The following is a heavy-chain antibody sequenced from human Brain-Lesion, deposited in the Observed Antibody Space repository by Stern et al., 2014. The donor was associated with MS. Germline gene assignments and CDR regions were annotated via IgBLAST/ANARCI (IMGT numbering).Heavy chain of an antibody. CDR3: ERVYNTIYGIVTQRGSGMDV. CDR1: GFTFGNYW. J-gene: IGHJ6*02. Sequence: EVQLVESGGGLVQPGGSLTISCTAAGFTFGNYWMTWVRQAPGKGLEWVANITEDGTEKNYVDSVKGRFTISRDNARNSLYLQMNSLRVEDTALYYCERVYNTIYGIVTQRGSGMDVWGQGTTVIVSS. V-gene: IGHV3-7*01. D-gene: IGHD3-3*01. CDR2: ITEDGTEK.